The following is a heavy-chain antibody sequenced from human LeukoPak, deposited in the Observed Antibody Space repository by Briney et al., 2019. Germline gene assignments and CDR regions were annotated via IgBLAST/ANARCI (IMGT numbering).Heavy chain of an antibody. D-gene: IGHD4-17*01. CDR1: GYSISNGYY. CDR2: INHSGST. CDR3: ARGGDDYGDYWYFDL. J-gene: IGHJ2*01. Sequence: PSETLSLTCTASGYSISNGYYWGWIRQPPGKGLEWIGEINHSGSTNYNPSLKSRVTISVDTSKNQFSLKLSSVTAADTAVYYCARGGDDYGDYWYFDLWGRGTLVTVSS. V-gene: IGHV4-38-2*02.